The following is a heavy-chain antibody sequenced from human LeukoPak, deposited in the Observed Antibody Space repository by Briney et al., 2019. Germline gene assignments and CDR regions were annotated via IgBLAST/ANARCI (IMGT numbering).Heavy chain of an antibody. D-gene: IGHD2-2*01. Sequence: GGSLRLSCAASGFTFSSYAMSWVRQAPGKGLEWVGRIKSKTDGGTTDYAAPVKGRFTISRDDSKNTLYLQMNSLKTEDTAVYYCTTDIVVDYYGMDVWGQGTTVTVSS. V-gene: IGHV3-15*01. J-gene: IGHJ6*02. CDR1: GFTFSSYA. CDR2: IKSKTDGGTT. CDR3: TTDIVVDYYGMDV.